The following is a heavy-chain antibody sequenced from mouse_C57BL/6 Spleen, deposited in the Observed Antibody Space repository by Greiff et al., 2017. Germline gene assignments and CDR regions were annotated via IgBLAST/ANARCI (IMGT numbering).Heavy chain of an antibody. V-gene: IGHV1-82*01. D-gene: IGHD1-1*01. CDR2: IYPGDGDT. Sequence: QVQLQQSGPELVKPGASVKISCKASGYAFSSSWMNWVKQRPGKGLEWIGRIYPGDGDTNYNGKFKGKATLTADKSSSTAYMQRSSLTSEDSAVYFCARFITTVVATDYWGQGTTLTVSS. CDR3: ARFITTVVATDY. CDR1: GYAFSSSW. J-gene: IGHJ2*01.